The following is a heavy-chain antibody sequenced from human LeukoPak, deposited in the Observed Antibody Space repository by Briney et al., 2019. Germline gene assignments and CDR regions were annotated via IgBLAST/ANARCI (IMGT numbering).Heavy chain of an antibody. Sequence: SETLSLTCAVSGGSISSSSYYWGWIRQPPGKGLEWIGSIYYSGSTYYNPSLKSRVTISVDTSKNQFSLKLSSVTAADTAVYYCARRALGAFDIWGQGTMVTVSS. CDR1: GGSISSSSYY. CDR2: IYYSGST. J-gene: IGHJ3*02. CDR3: ARRALGAFDI. V-gene: IGHV4-39*07.